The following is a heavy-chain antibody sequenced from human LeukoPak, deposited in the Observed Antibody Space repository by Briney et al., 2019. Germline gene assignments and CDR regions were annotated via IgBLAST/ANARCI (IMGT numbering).Heavy chain of an antibody. V-gene: IGHV1-2*02. CDR2: INPITGGT. CDR1: GYTFTDYY. J-gene: IGHJ1*01. D-gene: IGHD6-6*01. CDR3: ARRGLVNTEYLEH. Sequence: GASVKVSCKASGYTFTDYYIHWVRQAPGQGLEWMGWINPITGGTNYAQKFQGRVTMTRDTSISTAYMELSSLRADDTAVYYCARRGLVNTEYLEHWGQGTLVTVSS.